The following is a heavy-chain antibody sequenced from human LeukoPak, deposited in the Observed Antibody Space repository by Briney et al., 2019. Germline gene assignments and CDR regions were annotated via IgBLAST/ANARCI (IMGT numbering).Heavy chain of an antibody. CDR1: GGSISSYY. CDR2: IYYSGST. J-gene: IGHJ4*02. D-gene: IGHD1-1*01. CDR3: ARVWNGGNFDY. Sequence: SETLSLTCTVSGGSISSYYWSWIRQPPGKGLEWIGYIYYSGSTNYNPSLKSRVTISVDPSKNQFSLKLSSVPAADTAVYYCARVWNGGNFDYWGQGTLVTVSS. V-gene: IGHV4-59*12.